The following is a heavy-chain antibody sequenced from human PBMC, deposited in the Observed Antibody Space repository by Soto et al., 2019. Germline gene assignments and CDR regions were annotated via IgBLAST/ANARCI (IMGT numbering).Heavy chain of an antibody. D-gene: IGHD2-2*01. V-gene: IGHV5-51*01. CDR3: ARDGLSSSTSFDY. J-gene: IGHJ4*02. CDR2: IYPDDSDA. CDR1: GYSFPDYW. Sequence: GESLKISCQGSGYSFPDYWISWVRQVPGKGLEWMGIIYPDDSDAKYSPSFQGQVTMSADKSLNTAYLQWSSLKASDTGMYFCARDGLSSSTSFDYWGQGTLVTVSS.